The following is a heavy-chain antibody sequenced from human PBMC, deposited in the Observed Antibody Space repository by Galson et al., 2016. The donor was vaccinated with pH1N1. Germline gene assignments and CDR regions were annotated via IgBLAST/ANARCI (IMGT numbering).Heavy chain of an antibody. CDR2: IYWDDDK. V-gene: IGHV2-5*02. CDR3: AHSGYGDYVGGLHY. J-gene: IGHJ4*02. CDR1: GFSPSTSGVG. D-gene: IGHD4-17*01. Sequence: PALVKPTQTLTLTCTFSGFSPSTSGVGVGWIRQPPGKALEWLALIYWDDDKRYSPSLKSRLTITKDTPKNQVVLTMTNMDPVDTATYYCAHSGYGDYVGGLHYWGQGTLVTVSS.